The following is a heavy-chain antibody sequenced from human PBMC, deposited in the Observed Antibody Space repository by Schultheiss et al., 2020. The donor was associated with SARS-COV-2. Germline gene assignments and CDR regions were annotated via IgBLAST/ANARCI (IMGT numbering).Heavy chain of an antibody. CDR1: GGSISSYY. V-gene: IGHV4-59*12. J-gene: IGHJ4*02. CDR3: AREWDVYYGSGSYYRLPYYFDY. Sequence: SETLSLTCTVSGGSISSYYWSWIRQPPGKGLEWIGYIYYSGSTNYNPSLKSRVTISVDTSKNQFSLKLSSVTAADTAVYYCAREWDVYYGSGSYYRLPYYFDYWGQGTLVTVSS. CDR2: IYYSGST. D-gene: IGHD3-10*01.